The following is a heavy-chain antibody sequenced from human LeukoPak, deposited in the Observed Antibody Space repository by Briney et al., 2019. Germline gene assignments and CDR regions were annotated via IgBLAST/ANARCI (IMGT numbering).Heavy chain of an antibody. Sequence: ASVKVSCKASGYTFNGYYMHWVRQAPGQGLEWMGWINPNSGGTNYAQKFQGRVTMTRDTSISTAYMELSRLRSDDTAVYYCARDGGRYCSGGSCYLNYWGQGTLVTVSS. CDR2: INPNSGGT. D-gene: IGHD2-15*01. CDR1: GYTFNGYY. J-gene: IGHJ4*02. CDR3: ARDGGRYCSGGSCYLNY. V-gene: IGHV1-2*02.